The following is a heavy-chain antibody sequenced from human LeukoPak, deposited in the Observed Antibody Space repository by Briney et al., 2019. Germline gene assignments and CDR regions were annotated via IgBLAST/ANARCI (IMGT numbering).Heavy chain of an antibody. CDR3: AKGYSSSWYGTLAFDI. D-gene: IGHD6-13*01. CDR2: ISCSGGST. J-gene: IGHJ3*02. Sequence: GGPLRLPCAASGFTFSSYSMNWVRQAPGKGLEWVSAISCSGGSTYYADSVKGRFTISRDNSKNTLYLQMNSLRAEDTAVYYCAKGYSSSWYGTLAFDIWGQGTMVTVSS. CDR1: GFTFSSYS. V-gene: IGHV3-23*01.